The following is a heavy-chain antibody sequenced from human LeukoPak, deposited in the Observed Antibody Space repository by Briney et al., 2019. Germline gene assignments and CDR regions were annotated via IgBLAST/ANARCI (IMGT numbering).Heavy chain of an antibody. CDR2: IKQDGSEK. J-gene: IGHJ4*02. V-gene: IGHV3-7*01. CDR1: GITLSVYW. CDR3: ARSGSGYFDY. Sequence: GGSLRLSCAASGITLSVYWMSWVREAPGKGLEWVANIKQDGSEKYYRDYVQGRFTISRDNAKNSLYLQMSSLRAEDTAVYYCARSGSGYFDYWGQGSLVTVSS.